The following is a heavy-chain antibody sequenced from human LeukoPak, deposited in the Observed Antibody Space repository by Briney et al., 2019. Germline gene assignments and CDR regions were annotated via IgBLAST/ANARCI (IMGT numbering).Heavy chain of an antibody. CDR3: ARGDGYGLF. D-gene: IGHD5-18*01. CDR2: INSDGTST. Sequence: YWMHXVRQAPGKGLVWVSRINSDGTSTIHADSVKGRFTISRDNAKNTLYLQMNSLRAEDTAVYYCARGDGYGLFWGQGTLVTVSS. J-gene: IGHJ4*02. V-gene: IGHV3-74*01. CDR1: YW.